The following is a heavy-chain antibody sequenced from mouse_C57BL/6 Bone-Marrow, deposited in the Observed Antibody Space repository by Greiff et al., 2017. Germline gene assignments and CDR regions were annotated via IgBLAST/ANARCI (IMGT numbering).Heavy chain of an antibody. J-gene: IGHJ3*01. V-gene: IGHV5-4*01. Sequence: EVQGVESGGGLVKPVGSLKLSCAASGFTFSSYAMSWVRQTPEKRLEWVATISDGGSYTYYPDNVKGRFTISRDNAKNNLYLQMSHLKSEDTAMYYCAREDYGSSQFAYWGQGTLVTVSA. D-gene: IGHD1-1*01. CDR3: AREDYGSSQFAY. CDR1: GFTFSSYA. CDR2: ISDGGSYT.